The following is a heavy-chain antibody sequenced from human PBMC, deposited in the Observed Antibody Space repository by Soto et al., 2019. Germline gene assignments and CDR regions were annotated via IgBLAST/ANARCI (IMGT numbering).Heavy chain of an antibody. CDR1: GGSISSGGYY. Sequence: PSETLSLTCTVSGGSISSGGYYWSWIRQHPGKGLEWIGYIYYSGSTYYNPSLKSRVTISVDTSKNQFSLKLSSVTAADTAVYYCASVGREYDILTGYYFLGFDPWGQGTLVTVSS. CDR2: IYYSGST. J-gene: IGHJ5*02. CDR3: ASVGREYDILTGYYFLGFDP. D-gene: IGHD3-9*01. V-gene: IGHV4-31*03.